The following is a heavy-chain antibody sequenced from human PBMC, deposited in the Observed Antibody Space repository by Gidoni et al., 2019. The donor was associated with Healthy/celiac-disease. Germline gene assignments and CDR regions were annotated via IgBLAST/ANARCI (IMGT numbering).Heavy chain of an antibody. CDR2: IKSKTDGGTT. CDR3: TALFPYGMDV. Sequence: GLEWVGRIKSKTDGGTTDYAAPVKGRFTISRDDSKNTLYLQMYSLKTEDTAVYYCTALFPYGMDVWGQGTTVTVSS. J-gene: IGHJ6*02. V-gene: IGHV3-15*01.